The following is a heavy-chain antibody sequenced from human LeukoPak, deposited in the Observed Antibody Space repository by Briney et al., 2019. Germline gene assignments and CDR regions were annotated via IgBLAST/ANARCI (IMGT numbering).Heavy chain of an antibody. D-gene: IGHD3-3*01. J-gene: IGHJ1*01. CDR1: GGSISTSSYY. CDR2: INYSGST. Sequence: SETLSLTCTVSGGSISTSSYYWGWIRQSPGKGLEWIGSINYSGSTYHNPYLKSRLTISVVTSKNQFSLKLSSETAADTAVYYCARLSGGFGVVRPGGQGTLATVSS. CDR3: ARLSGGFGVVRP. V-gene: IGHV4-39*07.